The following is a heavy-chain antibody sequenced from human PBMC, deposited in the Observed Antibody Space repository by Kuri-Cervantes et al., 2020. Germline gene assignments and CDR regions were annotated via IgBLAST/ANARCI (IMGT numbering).Heavy chain of an antibody. D-gene: IGHD5-18*01. CDR2: ISSSSSTI. CDR3: ARARVPQRGYSYAYDMDV. Sequence: GESLKISCAASGFTFDDYAMHWVRQAPGKGLEWVSYISSSSSTIYYADSVKGRFTISRDNAKNTLCLQMNSLRAEDTAVYYCARARVPQRGYSYAYDMDVWGQGTTVTVSS. CDR1: GFTFDDYA. J-gene: IGHJ6*02. V-gene: IGHV3-48*01.